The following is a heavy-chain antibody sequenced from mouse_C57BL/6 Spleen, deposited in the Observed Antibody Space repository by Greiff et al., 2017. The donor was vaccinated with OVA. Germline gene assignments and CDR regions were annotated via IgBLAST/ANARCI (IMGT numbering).Heavy chain of an antibody. D-gene: IGHD1-1*01. V-gene: IGHV1-15*01. Sequence: LVESGAELVRPGASVTLSCKASGYTFTDYEMHWVKQTPVHGLEWIGAIDPETGGTAYNQKFKGKAILTADKSSSTAYMELRSLTSEDSAVYYCTIYGSSLFDYWGQGTTLTVSS. CDR2: IDPETGGT. CDR1: GYTFTDYE. CDR3: TIYGSSLFDY. J-gene: IGHJ2*01.